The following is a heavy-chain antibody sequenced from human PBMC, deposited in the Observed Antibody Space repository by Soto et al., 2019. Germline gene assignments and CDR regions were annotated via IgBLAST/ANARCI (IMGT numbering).Heavy chain of an antibody. J-gene: IGHJ6*02. CDR3: ARVGFGSGSYTPHYYYYYGMDV. Sequence: SETLSLTCTVSGGSISSYYWSWIRQPPGKGLEWIGYIYYSGTTNYNPSLKSRVTISVDTSKNQFSLKLSSVTAADTAVYYCARVGFGSGSYTPHYYYYYGMDVWGQGTTVTVSS. V-gene: IGHV4-59*01. CDR1: GGSISSYY. CDR2: IYYSGTT. D-gene: IGHD3-10*01.